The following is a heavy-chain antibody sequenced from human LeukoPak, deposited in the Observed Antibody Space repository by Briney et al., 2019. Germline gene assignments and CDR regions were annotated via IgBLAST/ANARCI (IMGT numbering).Heavy chain of an antibody. Sequence: GESPKISCKGSGYSFTSYWISWVRQMPGKGLEWMGRIDPSDSYTKYSPSFQGHVTISGDESISTAYLQWSSLEASDTAMYYCARHFLGELPDMDVWGQGTTVTVSS. CDR2: IDPSDSYT. CDR1: GYSFTSYW. J-gene: IGHJ6*02. CDR3: ARHFLGELPDMDV. D-gene: IGHD1-26*01. V-gene: IGHV5-10-1*01.